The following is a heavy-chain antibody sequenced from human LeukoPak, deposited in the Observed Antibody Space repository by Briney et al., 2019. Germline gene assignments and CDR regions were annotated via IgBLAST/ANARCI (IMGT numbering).Heavy chain of an antibody. J-gene: IGHJ4*02. D-gene: IGHD2-15*01. CDR3: ARGISLAY. CDR2: INWTGGST. V-gene: IGHV3-20*01. Sequence: RTGGSLRLSCAASGFTFDDSGMSWVRQAPGKGLEWVSGINWTGGSTGYADSVKGRFAISRDNAKNSLYLQMNSLGPEDTAVYHCARGISLAYWGQGTVVTVSS. CDR1: GFTFDDSG.